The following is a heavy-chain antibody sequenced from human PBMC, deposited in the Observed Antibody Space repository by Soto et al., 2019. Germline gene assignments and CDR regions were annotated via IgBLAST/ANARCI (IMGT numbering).Heavy chain of an antibody. Sequence: PSQTLSLTCVISGDSVSSNSAAWNWIRQSPSRGLEWLGRTYYRSRWYNDYAVSVRSRITVNADTSKNQFSLHLNSVTPEYTAVYYGAGTSSLQWYYMDVWDKGTTVTVSS. CDR3: AGTSSLQWYYMDV. J-gene: IGHJ6*03. CDR1: GDSVSSNSAA. CDR2: TYYRSRWYN. V-gene: IGHV6-1*01. D-gene: IGHD1-7*01.